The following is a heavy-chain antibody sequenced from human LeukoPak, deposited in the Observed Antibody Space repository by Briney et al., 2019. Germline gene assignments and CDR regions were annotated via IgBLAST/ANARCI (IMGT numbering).Heavy chain of an antibody. CDR2: ISGSGGST. Sequence: GGSLRLSCAASGFTFSSYAMSWVRQAPGKGLEWVSAISGSGGSTYYADSVKGRFTISRDNSKNTLYLQMNSLRAEDTAVYYCAKEVNYDFWSGYVDYWDQGTLVTVSS. V-gene: IGHV3-23*01. J-gene: IGHJ4*02. CDR3: AKEVNYDFWSGYVDY. CDR1: GFTFSSYA. D-gene: IGHD3-3*01.